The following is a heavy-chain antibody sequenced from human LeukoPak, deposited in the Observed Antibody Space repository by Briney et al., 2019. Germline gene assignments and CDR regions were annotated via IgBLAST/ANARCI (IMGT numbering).Heavy chain of an antibody. J-gene: IGHJ5*02. CDR3: APSVAGHFDP. D-gene: IGHD6-19*01. CDR1: GFTFSSYS. Sequence: PGGSLRLSCAASGFTFSSYSMNWVRQAPGKGLEWVSYITSSSSNIYYTDSVQGRFTVSRDNAKNSLYLQMNSLRAEDTAVYYCAPSVAGHFDPWGQGTLVTVSS. V-gene: IGHV3-48*04. CDR2: ITSSSSNI.